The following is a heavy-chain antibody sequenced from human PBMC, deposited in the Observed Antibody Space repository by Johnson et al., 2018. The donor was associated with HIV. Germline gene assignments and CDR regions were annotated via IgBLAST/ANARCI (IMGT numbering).Heavy chain of an antibody. CDR2: IYSGGST. J-gene: IGHJ3*02. D-gene: IGHD7-27*01. V-gene: IGHV3-66*01. CDR1: GFTVSSNY. CDR3: ARDPFLPLGI. Sequence: VKLVESGGGLVQPGGSLRLSCAASGFTVSSNYMSWVRQAPGKGLEWVSVIYSGGSTYYADSVKGRFTISRDNSKNTLYLQMNTLRAEDTAVYYFARDPFLPLGIWGQGTVVTVSS.